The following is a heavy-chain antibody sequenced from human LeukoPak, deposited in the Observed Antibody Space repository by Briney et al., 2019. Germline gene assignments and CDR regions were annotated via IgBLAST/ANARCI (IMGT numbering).Heavy chain of an antibody. CDR3: ARGTGGPGPVAGALDY. CDR2: ISSSSYI. D-gene: IGHD6-19*01. J-gene: IGHJ4*02. Sequence: PGGSLRLSCAASGFTFSSYSMNWVRQAPGKGLEWVSSISSSSYIYYADSVKGRFTISRDNAKNSLYLQMNSLRAEDTAVYYCARGTGGPGPVAGALDYWGQGTLVTVSS. V-gene: IGHV3-21*01. CDR1: GFTFSSYS.